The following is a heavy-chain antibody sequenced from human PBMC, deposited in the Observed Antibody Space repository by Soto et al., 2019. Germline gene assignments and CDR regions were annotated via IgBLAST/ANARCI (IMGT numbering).Heavy chain of an antibody. Sequence: ASVKVSCKASGYSFTSLDINWVRQTAGQGLEWMGWMEPSTGRAGYAQKFQGRVTMTRDTSINTAYMELTTLTSDDTAFYYCARGVSAGVDYWGQGTLVTVSS. CDR3: ARGVSAGVDY. CDR1: GYSFTSLD. D-gene: IGHD1-26*01. V-gene: IGHV1-8*01. CDR2: MEPSTGRA. J-gene: IGHJ4*02.